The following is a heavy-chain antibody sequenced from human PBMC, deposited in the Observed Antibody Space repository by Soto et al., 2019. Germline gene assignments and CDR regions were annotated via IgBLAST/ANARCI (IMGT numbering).Heavy chain of an antibody. V-gene: IGHV1-46*01. D-gene: IGHD6-13*01. CDR2: INHASGST. CDR3: ARVLAAGDH. J-gene: IGHJ4*02. Sequence: QVQLVQSGAEVKKPGASVKLSCRTSGYTFTHYYIHWVRQAPGQGLEWLGIINHASGSTNYAQDFQGRVTLTMDTSTTSVYMDLSSPRAEDTAVFYCARVLAAGDHWGQGTLVTVSS. CDR1: GYTFTHYY.